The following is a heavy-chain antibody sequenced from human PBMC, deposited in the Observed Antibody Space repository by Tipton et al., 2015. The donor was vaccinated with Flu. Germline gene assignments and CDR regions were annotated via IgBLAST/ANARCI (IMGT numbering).Heavy chain of an antibody. CDR2: IYPSGTT. CDR1: SGSIRSTNYF. J-gene: IGHJ4*02. CDR3: ARLSCYDVDLKNWYFEY. Sequence: GLVKPSETLSLTCTVSSGSIRSTNYFCAWIRQPPGKRLELIGSIYPSGTTYYNPSLKNRVTISVDTSKNQLSLRLSSVTAADTAVYFCARLSCYDVDLKNWYFEYWGQGTLVAVSS. V-gene: IGHV4-39*01. D-gene: IGHD3-16*01.